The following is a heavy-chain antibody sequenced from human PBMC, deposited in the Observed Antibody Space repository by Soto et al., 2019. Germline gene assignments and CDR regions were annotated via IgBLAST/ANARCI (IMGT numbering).Heavy chain of an antibody. D-gene: IGHD2-8*01. CDR2: ISSSSSTI. J-gene: IGHJ6*03. CDR1: GFTFSSYS. V-gene: IGHV3-48*01. CDR3: ASGVYCTNGVCYSSYYYYYMDV. Sequence: EVQLVESGGGLVQPGGSLRLSCAASGFTFSSYSMNWVRQAPGKGLEWVSYISSSSSTIYYADSVKGRFTISRDNAKNSLYLQMNSLRAEDTAVYYCASGVYCTNGVCYSSYYYYYMDVWGKGTTVTVSS.